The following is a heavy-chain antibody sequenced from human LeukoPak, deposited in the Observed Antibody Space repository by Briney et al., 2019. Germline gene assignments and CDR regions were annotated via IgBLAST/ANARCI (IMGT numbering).Heavy chain of an antibody. CDR3: ARAQDFSDSSGPNYLDF. Sequence: PSETLSLTCTVSGYSLSSGFFCDWIRQSPGKGLEWIGSFSHRGGSYHNPSLKSRGTISVDTSKNQFSLKLLSVTAADTAVYYCARAQDFSDSSGPNYLDFWGQGILVTVSS. CDR2: FSHRGGS. V-gene: IGHV4-38-2*02. J-gene: IGHJ4*02. D-gene: IGHD3-22*01. CDR1: GYSLSSGFF.